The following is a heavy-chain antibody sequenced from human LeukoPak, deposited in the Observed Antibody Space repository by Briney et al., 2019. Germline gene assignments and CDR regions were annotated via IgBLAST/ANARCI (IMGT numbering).Heavy chain of an antibody. D-gene: IGHD5-18*01. V-gene: IGHV3-21*01. CDR1: GFTFSSYS. CDR3: ARDFTDTAMVTNFDY. J-gene: IGHJ4*02. Sequence: GGSLRLSCEASGFTFSSYSMNWVRQAPGKGLEWVSSISTSSGYIYYADSVKGRFTISRDNAKNSLYLQMNSLRAEDTAVYYCARDFTDTAMVTNFDYWGQGTLVTVSS. CDR2: ISTSSGYI.